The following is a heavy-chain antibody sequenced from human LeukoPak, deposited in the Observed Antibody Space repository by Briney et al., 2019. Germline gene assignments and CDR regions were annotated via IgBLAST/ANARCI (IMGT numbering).Heavy chain of an antibody. D-gene: IGHD3-10*01. V-gene: IGHV4-34*01. CDR1: GGSFSGYY. Sequence: SETLSLTCAVYGGSFSGYYWSWIRQPPGKGLEWIGEINHSGSTNYNPSLKSRVTISLDTSKNQFSLKLSSATAADTAVYYCARGEYYYGSGSYDYWGQGTLVTVSS. J-gene: IGHJ4*02. CDR3: ARGEYYYGSGSYDY. CDR2: INHSGST.